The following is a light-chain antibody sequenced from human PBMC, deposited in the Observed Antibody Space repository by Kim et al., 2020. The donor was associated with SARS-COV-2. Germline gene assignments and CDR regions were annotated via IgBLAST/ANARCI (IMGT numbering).Light chain of an antibody. Sequence: SASGGDRVPITCRASQSISSWLAWYQQKPGKAPNLLIYKSSILESGVPSRFSGSGSGTEFNLTISSLQPDDFATYYCQQYNSYFYSFGPGTSLEIK. J-gene: IGKJ2*03. CDR1: QSISSW. CDR2: KSS. CDR3: QQYNSYFYS. V-gene: IGKV1-5*03.